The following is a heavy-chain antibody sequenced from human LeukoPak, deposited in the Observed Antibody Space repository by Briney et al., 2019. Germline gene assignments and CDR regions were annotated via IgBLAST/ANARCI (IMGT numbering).Heavy chain of an antibody. V-gene: IGHV4-38-2*02. D-gene: IGHD2-2*01. CDR3: ARNAPEGLDY. CDR1: GYSISSGYY. Sequence: PSETLSLTCTVSGYSISSGYYWGWIRQPPGKGLEWIGSIYHSGRTFYNPSLKSRITISLGTSKNQFSLKLNSMTAADTAVYYCARNAPEGLDYWGQGTLVTVSS. CDR2: IYHSGRT. J-gene: IGHJ4*02.